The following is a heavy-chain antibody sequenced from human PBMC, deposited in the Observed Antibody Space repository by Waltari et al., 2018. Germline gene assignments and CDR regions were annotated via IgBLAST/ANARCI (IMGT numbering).Heavy chain of an antibody. CDR2: ISSSSSTI. CDR3: ARSWQEWEHVDY. V-gene: IGHV3-48*01. Sequence: EVQLVESGGGLVQPGGCLRLSCAASGFTFSSYSMNWVRQAPGKGLEWVSYISSSSSTIDYSDSVKGRFTISRDNAKNSLYLQMNSLRAEDTAVYYCARSWQEWEHVDYWGQGTLVTVSS. CDR1: GFTFSSYS. D-gene: IGHD1-26*01. J-gene: IGHJ4*02.